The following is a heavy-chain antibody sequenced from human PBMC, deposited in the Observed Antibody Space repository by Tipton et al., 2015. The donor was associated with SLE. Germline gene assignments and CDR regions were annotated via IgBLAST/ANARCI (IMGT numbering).Heavy chain of an antibody. CDR1: DDSISSYY. J-gene: IGHJ4*02. D-gene: IGHD7-27*01. CDR3: ASGDDLPYYFEY. Sequence: LRLSCTVSDDSISSYYWSWIRQPAGKGLEWIGRIFMNGNTKYNPSLKSRVTMSIDTSRNQFSLKLGSVTAADTAVYYCASGDDLPYYFEYWGQGTLVTVSS. CDR2: IFMNGNT. V-gene: IGHV4-4*07.